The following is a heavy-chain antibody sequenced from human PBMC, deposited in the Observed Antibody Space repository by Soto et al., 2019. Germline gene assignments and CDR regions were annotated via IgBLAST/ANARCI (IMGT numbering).Heavy chain of an antibody. D-gene: IGHD2-15*01. J-gene: IGHJ3*02. CDR1: GFTFSDYA. CDR2: LGGSNSDT. V-gene: IGHV3-23*04. CDR3: AKDKVDHNSVWDPFDI. Sequence: VQLVESGGGVVQPGRSLRLSCAASGFTFSDYAMSWVRQAPGKGLEWVSGLGGSNSDTHYAASVEGRFTVSRDNSRSTLFLQMNSLRVEDTAVYYCAKDKVDHNSVWDPFDIWGQGTMVTVSS.